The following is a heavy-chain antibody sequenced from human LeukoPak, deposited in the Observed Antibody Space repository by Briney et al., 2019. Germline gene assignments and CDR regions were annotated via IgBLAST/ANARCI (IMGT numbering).Heavy chain of an antibody. CDR3: AKARRTSGYYYYGMDV. J-gene: IGHJ6*02. V-gene: IGHV3-23*01. D-gene: IGHD2-2*01. CDR2: ISGSGGST. CDR1: GFTFSSSA. Sequence: PGGSLRPSCAASGFTFSSSAMSWVRQAPGKGLEWVSAISGSGGSTYYADSVKGRFTISRDNSKNTLYLQMNSLRAEDTAVYYCAKARRTSGYYYYGMDVWGQGSTVTDSS.